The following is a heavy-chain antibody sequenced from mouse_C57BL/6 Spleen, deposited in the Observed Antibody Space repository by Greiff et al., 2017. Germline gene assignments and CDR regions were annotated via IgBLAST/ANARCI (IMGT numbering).Heavy chain of an antibody. CDR1: GSAFTNSL. CDR2: INPGSGGT. J-gene: IGHJ2*01. CDR3: ARSTPLGRGKGFDY. V-gene: IGHV1-54*01. D-gene: IGHD4-1*01. Sequence: VQLVESGAELVRPGTSVKVSCKASGSAFTNSLIEWVKQRPGQGLEWIGVINPGSGGTNYNEKFKGKATLTADKSSRTAYMQLSSLTSEDSAVYFCARSTPLGRGKGFDYWGQGTTLTVSS.